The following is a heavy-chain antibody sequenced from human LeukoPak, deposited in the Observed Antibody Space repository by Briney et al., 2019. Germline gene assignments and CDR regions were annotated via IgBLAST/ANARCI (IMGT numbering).Heavy chain of an antibody. V-gene: IGHV4-31*03. CDR3: ARVHHERLRLDV. J-gene: IGHJ6*02. CDR2: IHYSEST. Sequence: SQTLSLTCTVSGGSINSGDYFWSWIRQHPGKGLEWIGYIHYSESTHYNPSLKTRITISLDRSKNEFSLKVSSVTAADTAVYYCARVHHERLRLDVWGQGTTVTVSS. D-gene: IGHD2-21*02. CDR1: GGSINSGDYF.